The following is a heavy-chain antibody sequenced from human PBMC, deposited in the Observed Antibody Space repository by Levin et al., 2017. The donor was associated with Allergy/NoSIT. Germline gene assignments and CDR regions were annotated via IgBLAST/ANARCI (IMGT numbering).Heavy chain of an antibody. V-gene: IGHV4-39*07. CDR2: IYYSGVT. CDR1: GDSITSSSYY. D-gene: IGHD5-12*01. J-gene: IGHJ4*02. Sequence: SETLSLTCTVSGDSITSSSYYWAWIRQPPGRGLEWIGSIYYSGVTYYTPSLKSRVSLSEDRSKNQFSLKLSSVTAAATALYVCVALTYGGYAWGVAHWGQGTLLTVSS. CDR3: VALTYGGYAWGVAH.